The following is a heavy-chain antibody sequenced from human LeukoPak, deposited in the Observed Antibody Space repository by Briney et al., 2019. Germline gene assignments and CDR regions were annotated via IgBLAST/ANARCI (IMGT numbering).Heavy chain of an antibody. CDR2: IYYSGST. D-gene: IGHD3-3*01. CDR3: ARYGTWSFDF. V-gene: IGHV4-59*01. J-gene: IGHJ2*01. Sequence: SETLSLTCTVSGGSISSYYWSWIRQPPGKGLEWIGYIYYSGSTNYNPSLKSRVTISVDTSKNQFSLKLGSVTAADTAVYYCARYGTWSFDFWGRGTLVTVSS. CDR1: GGSISSYY.